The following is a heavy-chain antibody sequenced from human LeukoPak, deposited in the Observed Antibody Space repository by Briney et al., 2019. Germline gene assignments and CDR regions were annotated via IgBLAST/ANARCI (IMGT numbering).Heavy chain of an antibody. D-gene: IGHD6-13*01. CDR1: GFTFSNYA. Sequence: PGGSLRLSCAASGFTFSNYAMSWVRQAPGKGLEWVSVISGSGGSTYYADSVKGRFTISRDNSKNTLYLQMNSLRAEDTAVYYCAREDFERRAAAGTNWFDPWGQGTLVTVSS. J-gene: IGHJ5*02. V-gene: IGHV3-23*01. CDR3: AREDFERRAAAGTNWFDP. CDR2: ISGSGGST.